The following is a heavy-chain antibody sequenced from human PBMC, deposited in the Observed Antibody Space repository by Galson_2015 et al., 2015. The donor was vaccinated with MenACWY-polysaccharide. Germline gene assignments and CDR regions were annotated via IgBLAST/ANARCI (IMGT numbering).Heavy chain of an antibody. CDR3: AKGKFGDSRE. CDR1: GFTFSDTA. Sequence: SLRLSCAASGFTFSDTAMGWVRQAPGKGLEWAAAIPGSAASTFYADSVKGRFTISRDNSNNMLYLQMNSLTVEDTAIYYCAKGKFGDSREWGQGTLVTVSS. CDR2: IPGSAAST. D-gene: IGHD2-21*02. J-gene: IGHJ4*02. V-gene: IGHV3-23*01.